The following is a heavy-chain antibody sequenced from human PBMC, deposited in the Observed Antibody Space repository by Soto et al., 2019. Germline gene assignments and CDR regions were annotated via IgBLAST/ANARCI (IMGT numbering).Heavy chain of an antibody. Sequence: ASVKVSCKASGYTFTSYDINWVRQATGQGLEWMGWMNPNSGNTGYAQKFQGRVTMTRNTSISTAYMELSGLRSEDTAVYYCARDLPRDYDSLRYYYYYMDVWGKGTTVTVSS. CDR1: GYTFTSYD. D-gene: IGHD3-3*01. CDR3: ARDLPRDYDSLRYYYYYMDV. CDR2: MNPNSGNT. J-gene: IGHJ6*03. V-gene: IGHV1-8*01.